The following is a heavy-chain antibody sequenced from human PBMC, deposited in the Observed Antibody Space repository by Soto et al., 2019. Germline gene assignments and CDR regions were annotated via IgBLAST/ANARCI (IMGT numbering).Heavy chain of an antibody. Sequence: LSLTCTVSGGSISSGGYYWSWIRQHPGKGLEWIGYIYYSGSTYYNPSLKSRVTISVDTSKNQFSLKLSSVTAADTAVYYCARDHLYDSSGYYYYYGMDVWGQGTTVTVSS. V-gene: IGHV4-31*03. CDR3: ARDHLYDSSGYYYYYGMDV. CDR2: IYYSGST. CDR1: GGSISSGGYY. D-gene: IGHD3-22*01. J-gene: IGHJ6*02.